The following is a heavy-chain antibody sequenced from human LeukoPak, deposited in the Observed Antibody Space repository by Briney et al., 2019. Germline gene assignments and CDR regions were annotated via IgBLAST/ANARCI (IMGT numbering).Heavy chain of an antibody. CDR1: GFTFGDYA. J-gene: IGHJ6*03. Sequence: PGGSLRLSCTASGFTFGDYAMSWVRQAPGKGLEWVGFIRSKAYGGTTEYAASVKGRFTISRDDSKSIAYLQMNSLKTEDTAVYYCTRDQGASWGDYYYYMDVWGKGTTVTVSS. CDR2: IRSKAYGGTT. V-gene: IGHV3-49*04. CDR3: TRDQGASWGDYYYYMDV. D-gene: IGHD2-2*01.